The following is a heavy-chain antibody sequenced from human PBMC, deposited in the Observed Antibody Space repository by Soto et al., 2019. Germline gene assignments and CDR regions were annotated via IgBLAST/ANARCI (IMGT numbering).Heavy chain of an antibody. Sequence: ASVKVSCTASGYTFTGYYMHRVRQAPGQGLEWMGWINPNSGGTNYAQKFQGWVTMTRDTSISTAYMELSRLRSDDTAVYYCARQRPTDGRWEFANYYGMDVWGQGTPVTVSS. J-gene: IGHJ6*02. D-gene: IGHD1-26*01. CDR2: INPNSGGT. CDR1: GYTFTGYY. V-gene: IGHV1-2*04. CDR3: ARQRPTDGRWEFANYYGMDV.